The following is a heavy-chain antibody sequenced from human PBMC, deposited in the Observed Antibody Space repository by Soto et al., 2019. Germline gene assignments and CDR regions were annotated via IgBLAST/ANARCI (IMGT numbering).Heavy chain of an antibody. J-gene: IGHJ4*02. V-gene: IGHV4-31*03. CDR1: GGSISSGTYH. CDR3: AGIVATNFDY. CDR2: IYYSGST. D-gene: IGHD5-12*01. Sequence: PSETLSLTCTVSGGSISSGTYHWTWIRQHPEKGLEWIGYIYYSGSTYYNPSLKSRVTISVDTSKNQFSLNLNSVTAADTAVYYCAGIVATNFDYWGQGTLVTVSS.